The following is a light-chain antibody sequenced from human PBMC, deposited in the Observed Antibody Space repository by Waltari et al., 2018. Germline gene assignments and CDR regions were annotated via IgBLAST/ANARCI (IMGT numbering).Light chain of an antibody. Sequence: QTLVTQDPSLPVSPGGTVTRTFAFSSGSPCYTSYYTWYQQTPGQAPRTLVYKANARSSGVPDRFSGSILGNTAALTITGAQADDESDYYCALYMGSGIWVFGGGTRLTVL. CDR1: SGSPCYTSY. CDR3: ALYMGSGIWV. J-gene: IGLJ3*02. CDR2: KAN. V-gene: IGLV8-61*01.